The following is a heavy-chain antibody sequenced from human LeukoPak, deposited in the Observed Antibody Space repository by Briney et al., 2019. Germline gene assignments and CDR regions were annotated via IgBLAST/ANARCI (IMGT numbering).Heavy chain of an antibody. V-gene: IGHV3-7*01. Sequence: GGSLRLSCAASGFTFSNYWMSWVRQAPGKGLEWVANIKKDGSEKYYVDSVKGRFTISRDNAKNSLYLQMNSLRAEDTAVYYCARANYGDYVCDYWGQGTLVTVSS. D-gene: IGHD4-17*01. J-gene: IGHJ4*02. CDR3: ARANYGDYVCDY. CDR2: IKKDGSEK. CDR1: GFTFSNYW.